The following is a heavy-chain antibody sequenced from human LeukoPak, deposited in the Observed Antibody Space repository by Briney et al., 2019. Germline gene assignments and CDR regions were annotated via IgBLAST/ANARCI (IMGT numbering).Heavy chain of an antibody. CDR2: ISYDGSNK. CDR3: ARGSGYYDFCLDY. D-gene: IGHD3-3*01. J-gene: IGHJ4*02. Sequence: GGSLRLSCAASGFTFSSYAMHWVRQAPGKGLEWVAVISYDGSNKYYADSVKGRFTISRDNSKNTLYLQMNSLRAEDTAVYYCARGSGYYDFCLDYWGQGTLVTVSS. CDR1: GFTFSSYA. V-gene: IGHV3-30*04.